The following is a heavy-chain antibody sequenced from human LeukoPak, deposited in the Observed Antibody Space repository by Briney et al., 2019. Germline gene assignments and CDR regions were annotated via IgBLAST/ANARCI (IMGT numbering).Heavy chain of an antibody. CDR2: IYYNGST. V-gene: IGHV4-59*01. CDR1: GGSISSYY. D-gene: IGHD6-13*01. CDR3: ARDPIGAGTYWYFDL. Sequence: KPSETLSLTCTVSGGSISSYYWSWIRQPPGKGLEWIGYIYYNGSTNYNPSLKSRATISVDTSKIQFSLKLSSVTAADTAVFYCARDPIGAGTYWYFDLWGHGTLVTVSS. J-gene: IGHJ2*01.